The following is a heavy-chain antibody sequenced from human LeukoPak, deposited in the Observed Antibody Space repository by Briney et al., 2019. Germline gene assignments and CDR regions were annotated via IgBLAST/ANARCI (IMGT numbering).Heavy chain of an antibody. J-gene: IGHJ4*02. V-gene: IGHV1-69*13. CDR1: GGTFGSYA. D-gene: IGHD2-2*01. Sequence: SVKVSCKASGGTFGSYAISWVRQAPGQGLEWMGGIIPIFGTANYAQKFQGRVTITADESTSTAYMELSSLRSEDTAVYYCASGGGNCSSTSCYLPTSYWGQGTLVTVSS. CDR2: IIPIFGTA. CDR3: ASGGGNCSSTSCYLPTSY.